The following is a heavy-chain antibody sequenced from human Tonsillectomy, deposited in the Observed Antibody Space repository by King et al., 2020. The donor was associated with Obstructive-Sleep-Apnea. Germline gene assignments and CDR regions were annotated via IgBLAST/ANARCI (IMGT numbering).Heavy chain of an antibody. CDR2: IKQNGSEK. CDR3: ASVLRYFDWLGTGYYFDL. CDR1: GFTFSNFW. Sequence: VQLVESGGGLVQPGGSLRLSCAASGFTFSNFWMSWVRQAPGKGLEWVANIKQNGSEKYYVDSVKGRFTISRDNAKNSLYLQRTRLRAEDTAVYYCASVLRYFDWLGTGYYFDLWGRGTLVTVSS. J-gene: IGHJ2*01. V-gene: IGHV3-7*01. D-gene: IGHD3-9*01.